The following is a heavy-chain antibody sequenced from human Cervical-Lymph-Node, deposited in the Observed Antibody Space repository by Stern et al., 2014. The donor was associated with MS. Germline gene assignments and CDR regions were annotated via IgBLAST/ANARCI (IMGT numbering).Heavy chain of an antibody. V-gene: IGHV5-51*01. CDR1: GYTFTSYW. CDR2: IFPGGSDI. J-gene: IGHJ4*02. CDR3: ARQRYFDY. Sequence: VQLVQSGPEVKRPGESLKISCQASGYTFTSYWSGWVRQMPGKGLEWIAIIFPGGSDIRYSPSFQDQVTISADKSSSTAYLQWNNLKASDTAIYYCARQRYFDYWGQGTLVTVSS.